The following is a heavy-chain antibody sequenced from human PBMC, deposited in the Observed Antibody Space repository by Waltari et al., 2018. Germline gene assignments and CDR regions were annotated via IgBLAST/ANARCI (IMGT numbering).Heavy chain of an antibody. CDR2: IIPIFGTA. Sequence: QVQLVQSGAEVKKPGSSVKVPCKASGGTFSRYAISWVRQAPGQGLEWMGGIIPIFGTANYAQKFQGRVTITADKSTSTAYMELSSLRSEDTAVYYCARAIVGDFWSNYYMDVWGKGTTVTVSS. V-gene: IGHV1-69*14. J-gene: IGHJ6*03. CDR3: ARAIVGDFWSNYYMDV. CDR1: GGTFSRYA. D-gene: IGHD3-3*01.